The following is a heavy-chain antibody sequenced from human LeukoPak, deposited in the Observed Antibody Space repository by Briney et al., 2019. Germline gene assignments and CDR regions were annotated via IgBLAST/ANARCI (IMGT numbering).Heavy chain of an antibody. V-gene: IGHV3-7*01. CDR3: ARDRIWFGELLFDY. D-gene: IGHD3-10*01. CDR1: GYTFSSYW. J-gene: IGHJ4*02. CDR2: IKQEGSEK. Sequence: GGSLRLSCAASGYTFSSYWMSWVRQAPGKGPEWVANIKQEGSEKYYVDSVKGRFTISRDNAKNSLYLQMNSLRAEDTAVYYCARDRIWFGELLFDYWGQGTLVTVSS.